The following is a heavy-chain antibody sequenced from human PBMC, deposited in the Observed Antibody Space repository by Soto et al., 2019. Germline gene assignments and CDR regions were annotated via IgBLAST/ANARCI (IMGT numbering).Heavy chain of an antibody. Sequence: GGSLRLSCAASGFTFSSYTMNWVRQAPGKGLEWVSSISGSSTYMYYADSVKGRFAISRDNAKDSLSLQMSTLSAEDTAVYYCARGSGYCSGGICYFYFDYWGQGTLVTVSS. CDR1: GFTFSSYT. D-gene: IGHD2-15*01. CDR3: ARGSGYCSGGICYFYFDY. CDR2: ISGSSTYM. V-gene: IGHV3-21*01. J-gene: IGHJ4*02.